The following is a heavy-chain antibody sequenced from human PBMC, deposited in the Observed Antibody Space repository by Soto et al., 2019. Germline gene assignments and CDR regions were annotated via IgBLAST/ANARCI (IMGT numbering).Heavy chain of an antibody. CDR1: GFNFSNNG. V-gene: IGHV3-30*02. J-gene: IGHJ4*02. CDR2: MSYDGSDT. D-gene: IGHD3-10*02. CDR3: TIVRVADSALDH. Sequence: GGSLRLSCVGSGFNFSNNGMHWVRQTPGKGLEWVAFMSYDGSDTFYADSLKGRFTISRDNSKNTLFLHMSNLRAEDTAMYYCTIVRVADSALDHWGQGTLVTVSS.